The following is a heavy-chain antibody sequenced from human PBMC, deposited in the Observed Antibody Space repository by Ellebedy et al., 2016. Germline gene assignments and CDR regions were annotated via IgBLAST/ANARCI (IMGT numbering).Heavy chain of an antibody. V-gene: IGHV2-26*01. J-gene: IGHJ6*02. Sequence: SGPTLVKPTETLTLTCNVSGFSLSNGRMSVSWIRQPPGKALEWLAHIFSTDEKSYSTSLKSRLTISKDTSKSQVVLTMTNMDPVDTATYYCARFESSTWYYYGMDVWGQGTTVTVSS. CDR2: IFSTDEK. CDR3: ARFESSTWYYYGMDV. D-gene: IGHD6-13*01. CDR1: GFSLSNGRMS.